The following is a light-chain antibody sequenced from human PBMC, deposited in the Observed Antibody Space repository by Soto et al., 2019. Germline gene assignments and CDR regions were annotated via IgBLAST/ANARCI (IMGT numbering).Light chain of an antibody. Sequence: VLTQSPGTLSLSPGEIATLSCRASQSVSSNLAWYQQKPGQAPSLLIYGAFTRATGIPARFSGTGSGTEFTLTISSLQSEDFALYYCQQYNDWPLTFGQGTKVDIK. CDR3: QQYNDWPLT. CDR2: GAF. J-gene: IGKJ1*01. CDR1: QSVSSN. V-gene: IGKV3-15*01.